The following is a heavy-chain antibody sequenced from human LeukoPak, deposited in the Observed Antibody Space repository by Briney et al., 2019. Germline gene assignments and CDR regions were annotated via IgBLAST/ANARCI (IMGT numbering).Heavy chain of an antibody. CDR3: ARGLYYDNWFDP. Sequence: GGSLRLSCAASGFTFNSYWMHCARKAPAKGLVWVSRINSDWSSTSYADSVKGRFTISRDNAKNTLYLQMNSLRAEDTAVYYCARGLYYDNWFDPWGQGTLVTVSS. J-gene: IGHJ5*02. V-gene: IGHV3-74*01. CDR1: GFTFNSYW. CDR2: INSDWSST. D-gene: IGHD3-10*01.